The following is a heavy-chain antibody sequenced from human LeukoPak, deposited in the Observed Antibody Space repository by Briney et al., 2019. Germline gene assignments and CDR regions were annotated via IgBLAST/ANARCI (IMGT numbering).Heavy chain of an antibody. J-gene: IGHJ4*02. CDR2: INPSDGGT. CDR1: GGTFSSYA. Sequence: ASVKVSCKASGGTFSSYAISWVRQAPGQGLEWMGIINPSDGGTSYAQKFQGRVTMTRDTSTSTVYMELSSLRSEDTAVYYCASYGSGVQASFDYWGRGTLVTVSS. D-gene: IGHD3-10*01. CDR3: ASYGSGVQASFDY. V-gene: IGHV1-46*01.